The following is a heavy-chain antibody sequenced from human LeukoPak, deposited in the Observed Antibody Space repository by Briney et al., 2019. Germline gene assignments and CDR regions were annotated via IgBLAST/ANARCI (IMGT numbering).Heavy chain of an antibody. CDR3: ARDGPGIAVAGTSLQNWFDP. J-gene: IGHJ5*02. CDR1: GYTFTNYG. Sequence: ASVKVSCKASGYTFTNYGISWVRQAPGQGLEWMGWISAYNGNTNYAQKLQGRVAMTTDTSTSTAYMELRSLRSDDTAVYYCARDGPGIAVAGTSLQNWFDPWGQGTLVTVSS. D-gene: IGHD6-19*01. CDR2: ISAYNGNT. V-gene: IGHV1-18*01.